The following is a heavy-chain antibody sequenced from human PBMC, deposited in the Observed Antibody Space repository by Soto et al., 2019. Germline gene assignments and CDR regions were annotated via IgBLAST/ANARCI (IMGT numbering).Heavy chain of an antibody. CDR1: GFTVSSKY. Sequence: GGSLRLSCAASGFTVSSKYMNWVRQAPGKGLEWVSLIQSGGPTYYADSVKGRFTISRDTSENTLHLQMDSLRAEDTAVYYCARDDVLCDGGRCYGVPLDVWGNGTTVTVSS. V-gene: IGHV3-66*01. J-gene: IGHJ6*04. CDR3: ARDDVLCDGGRCYGVPLDV. D-gene: IGHD2-15*01. CDR2: IQSGGPT.